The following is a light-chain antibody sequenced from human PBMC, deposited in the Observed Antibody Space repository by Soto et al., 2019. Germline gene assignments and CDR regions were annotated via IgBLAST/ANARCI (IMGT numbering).Light chain of an antibody. CDR2: GAS. V-gene: IGKV1-27*01. Sequence: DIQMTQSPSSVSASVGDRVTITCRASQDIRNYLVWYQQKPGKVPKLLIYGASALQSGVPSRFSRSGSGTHFTLTISSLQPDDFATYYCQKYVSAPYTFGPGTKVDFK. CDR1: QDIRNY. CDR3: QKYVSAPYT. J-gene: IGKJ3*01.